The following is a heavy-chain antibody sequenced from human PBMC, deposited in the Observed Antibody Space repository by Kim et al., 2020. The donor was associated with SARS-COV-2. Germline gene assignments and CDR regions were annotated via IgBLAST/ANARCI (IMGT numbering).Heavy chain of an antibody. CDR1: GYTFTSYG. J-gene: IGHJ6*02. D-gene: IGHD2-2*01. CDR3: ARDRIVVVPAAIPPYYYYGMDV. CDR2: ISAYNGNT. Sequence: ASVKVSCKASGYTFTSYGISWVRQAPGQGLEWMGWISAYNGNTNYAQKLQGRVTMTTDTSTSTAYMELRSLRSDDTAVYYCARDRIVVVPAAIPPYYYYGMDVWGQGTTVTVSS. V-gene: IGHV1-18*01.